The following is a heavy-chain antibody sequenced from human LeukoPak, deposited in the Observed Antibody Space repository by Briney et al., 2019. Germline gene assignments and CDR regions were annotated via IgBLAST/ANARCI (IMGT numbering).Heavy chain of an antibody. J-gene: IGHJ4*02. Sequence: SETLPLTCTVSGGSLTSTSSFWGWIRQSPGKGLEWIGSISYPARTYYNPSLKTRITMSLDASKNQFSLRLDSVTAADTALYFCASPGSGYYYAADWGQGTLVTVSS. CDR2: ISYPART. CDR1: GGSLTSTSSF. CDR3: ASPGSGYYYAAD. V-gene: IGHV4-39*01. D-gene: IGHD3-22*01.